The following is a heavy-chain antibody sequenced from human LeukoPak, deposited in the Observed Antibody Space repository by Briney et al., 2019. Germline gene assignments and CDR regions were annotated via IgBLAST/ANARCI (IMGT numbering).Heavy chain of an antibody. V-gene: IGHV4-34*01. CDR2: INHSGST. CDR3: ARGGVLRYFDWLLYRDAFDI. J-gene: IGHJ3*02. D-gene: IGHD3-9*01. CDR1: GGSFSGYY. Sequence: SETLSLTCAVNGGSFSGYYWSWIRQPPAKGLEWIGEINHSGSTNYNPSLKSRVTISVDTSKNQFSLKLSSVTAADTAVYYCARGGVLRYFDWLLYRDAFDIWGQGTMVTVSS.